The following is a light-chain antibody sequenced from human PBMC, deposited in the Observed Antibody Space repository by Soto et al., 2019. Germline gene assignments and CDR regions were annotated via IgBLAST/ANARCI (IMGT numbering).Light chain of an antibody. CDR1: SSNIGNNY. CDR3: GTWDSSLSVYV. Sequence: QSVLTQPPSVSAAPGQKVTIACSVSSSNIGNNYVSWYQQLPGTAPKLLIYDNNKRPSGIPDRFSGSKSGTSATLGITGLQTGDEADYYCGTWDSSLSVYVFGTGTKATVL. V-gene: IGLV1-51*01. CDR2: DNN. J-gene: IGLJ1*01.